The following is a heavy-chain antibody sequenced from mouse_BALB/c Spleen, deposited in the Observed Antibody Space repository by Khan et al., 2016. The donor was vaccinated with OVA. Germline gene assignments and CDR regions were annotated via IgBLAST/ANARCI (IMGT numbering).Heavy chain of an antibody. J-gene: IGHJ3*01. CDR1: GYTFTDFT. CDR2: ISTYYGDV. CDR3: TRGGGGDGFAY. V-gene: IGHV1S137*01. Sequence: QVQLKESGAELVRPGVSVKISCKGSGYTFTDFTIHWVKQSHALSLEWIGVISTYYGDVTYNQKFKGKATMTVDKSSSTTYMELARLTSEDSAIYYCTRGGGGDGFAYWGQGTLVTVSA.